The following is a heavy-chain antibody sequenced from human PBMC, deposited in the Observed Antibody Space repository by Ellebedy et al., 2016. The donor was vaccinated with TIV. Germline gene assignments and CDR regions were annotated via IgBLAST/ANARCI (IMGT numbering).Heavy chain of an antibody. D-gene: IGHD7-27*01. J-gene: IGHJ6*02. CDR1: GFIFNNYN. Sequence: PGGSLRLSCAASGFIFNNYNLHWVRQAPGKGLEWVAIAHNGETYKFYADSVKGRFTVSRDNSGNTAYLHMSSLRVEDTAVYYCAKDLGFAMDVWGQGTTVTVSS. CDR3: AKDLGFAMDV. CDR2: AHNGETYK. V-gene: IGHV3-30*02.